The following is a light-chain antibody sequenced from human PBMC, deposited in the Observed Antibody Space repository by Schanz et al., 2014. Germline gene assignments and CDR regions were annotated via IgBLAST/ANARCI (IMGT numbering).Light chain of an antibody. CDR3: QQYAGSPPWT. CDR2: GAS. CDR1: QSVSSN. Sequence: EIVMTQSPATLSVSPGERATLSCRASQSVSSNLAWYQHKPGQAPRVLIYGASTRATGIPARFSGSGSGTEFTLTISSLQSEDFAVYYCQQYAGSPPWTFGQGTKVEVK. V-gene: IGKV3-15*01. J-gene: IGKJ1*01.